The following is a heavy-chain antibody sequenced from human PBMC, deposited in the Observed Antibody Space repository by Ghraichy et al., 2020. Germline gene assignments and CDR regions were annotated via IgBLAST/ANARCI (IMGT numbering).Heavy chain of an antibody. V-gene: IGHV4-39*01. J-gene: IGHJ4*02. D-gene: IGHD2-15*01. Sequence: SETLSLTCTVSGGSISSSSYYWGWIRQPPGKGLEWIGSIYYSGSTYYNPSLKSRVTISVDTSKNQFSLKLSSVTAADTAVYYCARVVVADTQYFDYWGQGTLVTVSS. CDR2: IYYSGST. CDR3: ARVVVADTQYFDY. CDR1: GGSISSSSYY.